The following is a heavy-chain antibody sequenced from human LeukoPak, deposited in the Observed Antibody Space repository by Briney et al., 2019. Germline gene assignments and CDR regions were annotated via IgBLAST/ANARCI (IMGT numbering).Heavy chain of an antibody. CDR2: IGGDGIA. CDR1: GFTFTDHP. J-gene: IGHJ4*02. V-gene: IGHV3-69-1*01. CDR3: AKDRANWAIDD. D-gene: IGHD3-16*01. Sequence: GGSLRLSCVASGFTFTDHPMNWVRQAPGKGLEWISYIGGDGIAFYADSVKGRFTASKDDARKSTYLQMNSRRVEDTAVYYCAKDRANWAIDDWGQGTQVTVSS.